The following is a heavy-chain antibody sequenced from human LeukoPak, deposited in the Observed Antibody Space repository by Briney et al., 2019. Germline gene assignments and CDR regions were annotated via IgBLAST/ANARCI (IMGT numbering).Heavy chain of an antibody. Sequence: PGGSLRLSCAASGFTFSDYYMSWIRQAPGKGLEWVSYISSSGSTIYYADSVKGRFTISRDNAKNSLYLQMNSLRAEDTAVYYCARDFYDSSGYNRFDYWGQGTLVTVSS. CDR2: ISSSGSTI. CDR1: GFTFSDYY. V-gene: IGHV3-11*04. D-gene: IGHD3-22*01. CDR3: ARDFYDSSGYNRFDY. J-gene: IGHJ4*02.